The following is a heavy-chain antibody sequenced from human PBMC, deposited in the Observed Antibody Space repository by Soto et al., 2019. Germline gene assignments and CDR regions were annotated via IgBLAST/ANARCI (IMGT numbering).Heavy chain of an antibody. CDR3: ARDGYYYGSGSYLHPRRGWFDP. V-gene: IGHV3-66*01. CDR2: IYSGGST. J-gene: IGHJ5*02. Sequence: EVQLVESGGGLVQPGGSLRLSCAASGFTVSSNYMSWVRQAPGKGLEWVSVIYSGGSTYYADSVKGRFTISRDNSKNTLYLQMNSLRAEDTAVYYCARDGYYYGSGSYLHPRRGWFDPWGQGTLVTVSS. D-gene: IGHD3-10*01. CDR1: GFTVSSNY.